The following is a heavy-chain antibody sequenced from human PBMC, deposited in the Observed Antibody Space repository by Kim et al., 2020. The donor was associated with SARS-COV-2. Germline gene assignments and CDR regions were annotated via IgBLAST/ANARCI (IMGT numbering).Heavy chain of an antibody. CDR3: ARPHRRSYDILTGHFDY. CDR2: ISYDGSNK. Sequence: GGSLRLSCAASGFTFSSYAMHWVRQAPGKGLEWVAVISYDGSNKYYADSVKGRFTISRDNSKNTLYLQMNSLRAEDTAVYYCARPHRRSYDILTGHFDY. V-gene: IGHV3-30-3*01. J-gene: IGHJ4*01. D-gene: IGHD3-9*01. CDR1: GFTFSSYA.